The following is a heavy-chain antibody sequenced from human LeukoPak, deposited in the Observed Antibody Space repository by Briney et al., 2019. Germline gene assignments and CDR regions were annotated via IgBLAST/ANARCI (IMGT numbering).Heavy chain of an antibody. CDR3: AREGSSSWYRFPDY. D-gene: IGHD6-13*01. J-gene: IGHJ4*02. CDR2: IKQDGSEK. CDR1: GFTFSSYW. V-gene: IGHV3-7*01. Sequence: PGGSLRLSCAASGFTFSSYWMSWVRQAPGKGLEWVANIKQDGSEKYYVDSVKGRFTISRDNAKNSLYLQMNSLRAEDTAVYYCAREGSSSWYRFPDYWGQGTLVTVSS.